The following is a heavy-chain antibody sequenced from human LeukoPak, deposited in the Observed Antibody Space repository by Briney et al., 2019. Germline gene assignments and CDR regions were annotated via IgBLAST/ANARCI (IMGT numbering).Heavy chain of an antibody. D-gene: IGHD3-10*01. CDR1: GFTFSSYW. CDR2: IKQDGSEK. Sequence: GGSLRLSCAASGFTFSSYWMSWFRQAPGKGLEWVANIKQDGSEKYYVDSVKGRFTISRDNAKNSLYLQMNSLRAEDTAVYYCARTFYGSGSYYIDYWGQGTLVNVSS. J-gene: IGHJ4*02. V-gene: IGHV3-7*01. CDR3: ARTFYGSGSYYIDY.